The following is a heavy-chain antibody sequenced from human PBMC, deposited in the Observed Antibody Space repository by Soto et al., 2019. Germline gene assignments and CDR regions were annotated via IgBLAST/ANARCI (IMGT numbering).Heavy chain of an antibody. CDR1: GGTFSSYA. J-gene: IGHJ4*02. D-gene: IGHD3-10*01. Sequence: SVKVSCKASGGTFSSYAISCVRQAPGQGLEWMGGIIPIFGTANYAQKFQGRVTITADESTSTAYMELSSLRSEDTAVYYCARMTMVKRYFDYWGQGTLVTVYS. V-gene: IGHV1-69*13. CDR2: IIPIFGTA. CDR3: ARMTMVKRYFDY.